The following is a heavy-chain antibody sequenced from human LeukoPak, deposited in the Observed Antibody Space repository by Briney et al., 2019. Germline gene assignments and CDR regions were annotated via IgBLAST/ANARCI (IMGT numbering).Heavy chain of an antibody. D-gene: IGHD6-13*01. CDR3: AKGRPYSSSWYYSWFDP. CDR2: ISGSGGST. V-gene: IGHV3-23*01. Sequence: PGGSLRLSCAASGFTFSSYAMSWVRQAPGKGLEWVSAISGSGGSTYYADSVKGRFTISRDNSKNTLYLQMNSLRAEDTAVYYCAKGRPYSSSWYYSWFDPWGQGTLVTVSS. J-gene: IGHJ5*02. CDR1: GFTFSSYA.